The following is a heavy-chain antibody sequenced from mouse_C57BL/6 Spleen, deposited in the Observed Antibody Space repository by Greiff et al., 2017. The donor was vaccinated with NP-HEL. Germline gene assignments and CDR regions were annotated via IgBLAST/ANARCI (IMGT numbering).Heavy chain of an antibody. CDR2: IRHKANGYTT. CDR1: GFTFTDYY. Sequence: EVQLVESGGGLVQPGGSLSLSCAASGFTFTDYYMSWVRQPPGQGLEWLGFIRHKANGYTTEYSASVKGRFTISRDNSQRILYLQRTALRAEDSATYYCASYERIDFDGWGTGTTVTVSS. CDR3: ASYERIDFDG. J-gene: IGHJ1*03. V-gene: IGHV7-3*01.